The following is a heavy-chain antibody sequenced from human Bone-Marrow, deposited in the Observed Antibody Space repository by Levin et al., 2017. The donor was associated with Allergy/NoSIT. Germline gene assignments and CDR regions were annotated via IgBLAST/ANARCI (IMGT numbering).Heavy chain of an antibody. CDR3: VKGSSGGRPYYFDK. Sequence: GESLKISCAASGFTFSNYGMHWVRQAPGKGLEWVSIIWYDGSKKYYGDSVKGRFMITRDNSQNTVHLQMDNLRGEDTAVYHCVKGSSGGRPYYFDKWGQGKLVTVSS. V-gene: IGHV3-30*02. J-gene: IGHJ4*02. D-gene: IGHD2-15*01. CDR2: IWYDGSKK. CDR1: GFTFSNYG.